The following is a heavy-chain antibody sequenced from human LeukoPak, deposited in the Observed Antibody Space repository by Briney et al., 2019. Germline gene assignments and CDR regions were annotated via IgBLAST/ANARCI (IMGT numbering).Heavy chain of an antibody. CDR3: AKRFSSGWRYAFDI. J-gene: IGHJ3*02. D-gene: IGHD6-19*01. CDR1: GFTFNNYA. V-gene: IGHV3-23*01. Sequence: GGSLRLSCAASGFTFNNYAMSWVRQDPGKGLEWISAISDSGGSTYYADSVKGRFTISRDNSKNTLFLQMNSLRAEDTAIYYCAKRFSSGWRYAFDIWGQGTMVTVSS. CDR2: ISDSGGST.